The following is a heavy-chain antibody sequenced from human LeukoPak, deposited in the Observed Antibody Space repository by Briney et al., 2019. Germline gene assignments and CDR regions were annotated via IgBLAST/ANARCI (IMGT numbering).Heavy chain of an antibody. CDR3: ARVFLPQDYDFWSGYLYYFDY. Sequence: GASVKVSCKASGYTFTGYYMHWVRQAPGQGLEWMGWINPNSGGTNYAQKFQGRVPMTRDTSISTAYMELSRLRSDDTAVYYCARVFLPQDYDFWSGYLYYFDYWGQGTLVTVSS. CDR1: GYTFTGYY. CDR2: INPNSGGT. D-gene: IGHD3-3*01. V-gene: IGHV1-2*02. J-gene: IGHJ4*02.